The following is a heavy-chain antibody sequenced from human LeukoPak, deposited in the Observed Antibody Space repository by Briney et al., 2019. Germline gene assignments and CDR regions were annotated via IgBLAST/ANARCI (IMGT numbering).Heavy chain of an antibody. V-gene: IGHV3-30*04. Sequence: QPGGSLRLSCAASGFTFSNYAMNWVRQAPGKGLEWVAVISYDGNKKYYADSVKGRFTISRDNSKNTLYLQMNSLRAEDTAVYYCARWKSLKGTFDYWGQGTLVTVSS. J-gene: IGHJ4*02. CDR1: GFTFSNYA. D-gene: IGHD1-7*01. CDR2: ISYDGNKK. CDR3: ARWKSLKGTFDY.